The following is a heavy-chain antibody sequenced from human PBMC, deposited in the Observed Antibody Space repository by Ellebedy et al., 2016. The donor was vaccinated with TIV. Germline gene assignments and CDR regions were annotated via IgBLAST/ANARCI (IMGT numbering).Heavy chain of an antibody. CDR3: ARGGDYGDYTPTPTDY. CDR2: IWYDGSNK. Sequence: GESLKISCAASGFTFSSYVMHWVRQAPGKGLEWVAVIWYDGSNKYYADSVKGRFTISRDNSKNTLYLQMNSLRAEDTAVYYCARGGDYGDYTPTPTDYWGQGTLVTVSS. D-gene: IGHD4-17*01. V-gene: IGHV3-33*08. CDR1: GFTFSSYV. J-gene: IGHJ4*02.